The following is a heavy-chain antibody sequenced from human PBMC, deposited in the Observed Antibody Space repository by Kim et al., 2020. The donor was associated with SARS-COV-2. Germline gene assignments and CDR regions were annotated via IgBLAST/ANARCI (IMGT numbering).Heavy chain of an antibody. CDR2: ISGSGGST. V-gene: IGHV3-23*01. CDR1: GFTFSSYA. J-gene: IGHJ6*02. D-gene: IGHD1-26*01. Sequence: GGSLRLSCAASGFTFSSYAMSWVRQAPGKGLEWVSAISGSGGSTYYADSVKGRFTISRDNSKNTLYLQMNSLRAEDTAVYYCAKNVGGAATYRYYYYGMDVWGQGTTVTVSS. CDR3: AKNVGGAATYRYYYYGMDV.